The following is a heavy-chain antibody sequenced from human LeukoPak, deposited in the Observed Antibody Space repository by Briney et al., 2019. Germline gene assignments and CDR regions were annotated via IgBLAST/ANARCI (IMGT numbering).Heavy chain of an antibody. D-gene: IGHD3-10*01. CDR2: IYASGST. V-gene: IGHV4-4*07. CDR1: GGSISSYY. CDR3: AREGLNMVRGVIPKEAWGWFDP. J-gene: IGHJ5*02. Sequence: SETLSLTCTVSGGSISSYYWSWIRQPAGKGLEWIGRIYASGSTNYNPSLKSRVTISVDTSKNQFSLRLSSVTAADTAVYYCAREGLNMVRGVIPKEAWGWFDPWGQGTLVTVSS.